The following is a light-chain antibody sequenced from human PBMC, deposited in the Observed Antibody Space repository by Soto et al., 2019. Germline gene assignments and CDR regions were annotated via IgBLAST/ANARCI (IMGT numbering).Light chain of an antibody. CDR1: SSDVGGYNY. Sequence: QSALTQPASVSGSPGQSITISCTGTSSDVGGYNYVSWYQQHPGKAPKLMIYEVSNRPSGVSNRFSGSKSGNTASLTISGLQAEDEADYYCSSYTSSSTNYVLGNGTKVT. CDR2: EVS. V-gene: IGLV2-14*01. J-gene: IGLJ1*01. CDR3: SSYTSSSTNYV.